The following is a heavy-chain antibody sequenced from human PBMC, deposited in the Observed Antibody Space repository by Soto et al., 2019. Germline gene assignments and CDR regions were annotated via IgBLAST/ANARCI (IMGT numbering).Heavy chain of an antibody. CDR1: GGSSIDYD. J-gene: IGHJ3*02. CDR2: IYYTGST. Sequence: PSETLCVRCSVAGGSSIDYDGSWIRQPPGKGLEWIGYIYYTGSTNYSPSLKSRVTMSVDTSKNQFSLKLSSVTAADTAVYYCATPLSTMGYAFDIWGQGTMVTVSS. CDR3: ATPLSTMGYAFDI. V-gene: IGHV4-59*08. D-gene: IGHD3-10*01.